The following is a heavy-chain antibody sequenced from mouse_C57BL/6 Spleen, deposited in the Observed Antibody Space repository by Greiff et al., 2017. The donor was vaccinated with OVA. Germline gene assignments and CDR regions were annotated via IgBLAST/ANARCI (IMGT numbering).Heavy chain of an antibody. J-gene: IGHJ3*01. D-gene: IGHD1-1*01. Sequence: DVMLVESGPGMVKPSQSLSLTCTVTGYSITSGYDWHWIRHFPGNKLEWMGYISYSGSTNYNPSLKSRISITHDTSKNHFFLKLNSVTTEDTATYYCAREEYYGKFAYWGQGTLVTVSA. CDR1: GYSITSGYD. CDR2: ISYSGST. V-gene: IGHV3-1*01. CDR3: AREEYYGKFAY.